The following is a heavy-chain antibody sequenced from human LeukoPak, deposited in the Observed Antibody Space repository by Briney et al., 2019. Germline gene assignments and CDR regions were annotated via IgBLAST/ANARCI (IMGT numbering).Heavy chain of an antibody. V-gene: IGHV4-61*01. CDR1: GGSVSSSSYY. D-gene: IGHD2-15*01. J-gene: IGHJ4*02. Sequence: SSETLSLTCTVSGGSVSSSSYYWSWIRQPPGKGLEWIGYIYYSGSTNYNPSLKCRVTISVDTSKNQFSLKLSSVTAADTAEYYCARVGGYCSGGSCYSFDYWGQGTLGTVSS. CDR3: ARVGGYCSGGSCYSFDY. CDR2: IYYSGST.